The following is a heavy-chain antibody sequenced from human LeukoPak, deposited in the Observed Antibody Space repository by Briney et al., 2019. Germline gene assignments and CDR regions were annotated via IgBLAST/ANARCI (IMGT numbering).Heavy chain of an antibody. V-gene: IGHV3-23*01. CDR1: GFTFSSYA. D-gene: IGHD6-13*01. J-gene: IGHJ4*02. CDR3: AKGPLRIAAAGNPLDY. Sequence: GGSLRLSCAASGFTFSSYAMSWVRQAPGKGLEWVPAISGSGGSTYYADSVKGRFTISRDNSKNTLYLQMNSLRAEDTAVYYCAKGPLRIAAAGNPLDYWGQGTLVTVSS. CDR2: ISGSGGST.